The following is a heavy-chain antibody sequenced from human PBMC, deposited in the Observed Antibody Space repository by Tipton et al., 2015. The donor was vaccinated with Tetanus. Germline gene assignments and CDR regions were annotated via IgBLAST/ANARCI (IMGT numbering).Heavy chain of an antibody. J-gene: IGHJ4*02. Sequence: GLVKPSQTLSLSCTVSGGPISSGGYYWSWIRQHPGKGLEWIGDIYYSGSTYYNPSLKSRATLSVDTSKNQFSLKLNSVSAADTAVYYCARDQARGARGWNYFDYWGQGTLVTVSS. V-gene: IGHV4-31*03. CDR1: GGPISSGGYY. CDR3: ARDQARGARGWNYFDY. D-gene: IGHD1-26*01. CDR2: IYYSGST.